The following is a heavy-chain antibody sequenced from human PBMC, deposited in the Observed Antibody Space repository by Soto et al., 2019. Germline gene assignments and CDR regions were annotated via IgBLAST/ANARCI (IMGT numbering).Heavy chain of an antibody. J-gene: IGHJ4*02. V-gene: IGHV4-59*08. Sequence: SETLSLTCTVSGGSISSYYWNWIRQSPGKGLEWIGCIYYSGNTNYNPSLKSRVTISVNTSKNQFSLRLTSVTAADTAVYFRASLTNGRPGDSWGQGTLVTVSS. CDR1: GGSISSYY. D-gene: IGHD2-8*01. CDR3: ASLTNGRPGDS. CDR2: IYYSGNT.